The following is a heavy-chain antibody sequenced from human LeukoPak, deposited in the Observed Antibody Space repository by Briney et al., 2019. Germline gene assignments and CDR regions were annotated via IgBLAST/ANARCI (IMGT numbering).Heavy chain of an antibody. J-gene: IGHJ5*02. CDR3: AREGYCSSTSRRQGVNWFDP. CDR1: GDSVSSNSAA. Sequence: SQTLSLTCAISGDSVSSNSAAWNWIRQSPSRGLEWLGRTYYRSKWYNDYAVSVKSRITINPDTSKNQFSLQLNSVTPEDTAVYYCAREGYCSSTSRRQGVNWFDPWGQGTLVTVSS. D-gene: IGHD2-2*01. CDR2: TYYRSKWYN. V-gene: IGHV6-1*01.